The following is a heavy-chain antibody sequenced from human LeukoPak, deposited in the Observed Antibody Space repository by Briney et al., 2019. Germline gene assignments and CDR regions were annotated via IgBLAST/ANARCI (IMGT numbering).Heavy chain of an antibody. V-gene: IGHV1-46*01. D-gene: IGHD4-23*01. Sequence: GASVKVSCKASGYTFTSYYMHWVRQAPGQGLEWMGIINPSGGSTSYAQKFQGRVTITRDTSASTAYMELSSLRSEDTAVYYCAREGTTVVTLGFDYWGQGTLVTVSS. CDR3: AREGTTVVTLGFDY. CDR2: INPSGGST. CDR1: GYTFTSYY. J-gene: IGHJ4*02.